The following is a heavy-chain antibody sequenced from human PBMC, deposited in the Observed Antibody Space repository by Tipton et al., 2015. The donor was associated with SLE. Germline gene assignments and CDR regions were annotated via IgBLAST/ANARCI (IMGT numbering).Heavy chain of an antibody. CDR3: VRRRRAVAGTAGGPFDY. V-gene: IGHV4-61*09. Sequence: TLSLTCTVSGGSISSSTFYWSWVRQPAGKGLEWIGHVNNRGTTSNNPSLKSRVTISIDTSKNQFSLTLTSVTAADTAVYYCVRRRRAVAGTAGGPFDYWGQGTLVTVSS. CDR1: GGSISSSTFY. J-gene: IGHJ4*02. CDR2: VNNRGTT. D-gene: IGHD6-19*01.